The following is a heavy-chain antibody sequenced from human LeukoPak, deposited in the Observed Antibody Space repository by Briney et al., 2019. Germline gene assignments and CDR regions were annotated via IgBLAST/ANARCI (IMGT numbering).Heavy chain of an antibody. J-gene: IGHJ3*02. CDR3: TPSRDGCNGAFDI. D-gene: IGHD5-24*01. CDR2: IRNKANSYTT. V-gene: IGHV3-73*01. Sequence: GGSLKLSCAASGFTFSGSAMHWVRQASGKGLEWVGRIRNKANSYTTEYAASVKGRFTISRDDSKNTAYLQMNSLKTEDTAVYYCTPSRDGCNGAFDIWGQGTMVTVSS. CDR1: GFTFSGSA.